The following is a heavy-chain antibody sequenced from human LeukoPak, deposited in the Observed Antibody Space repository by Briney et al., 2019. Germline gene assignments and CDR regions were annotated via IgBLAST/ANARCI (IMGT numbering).Heavy chain of an antibody. J-gene: IGHJ4*02. CDR2: INPSGGST. CDR1: GYTFTSYY. V-gene: IGHV1-46*01. Sequence: ASVNVSCKASGYTFTSYYMHWVRQAPGQGLEWMGIINPSGGSTSYAQKFQGRVTMTRDTSTSTVYMELSSLRSEDTAVYYCARAGGVYCGGDCYPGGFDYWGQGTLVTVSS. CDR3: ARAGGVYCGGDCYPGGFDY. D-gene: IGHD2-21*02.